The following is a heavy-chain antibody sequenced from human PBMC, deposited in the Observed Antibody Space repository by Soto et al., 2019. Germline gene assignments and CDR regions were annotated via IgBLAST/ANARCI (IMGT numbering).Heavy chain of an antibody. V-gene: IGHV4-4*07. D-gene: IGHD1-26*01. J-gene: IGHJ3*02. CDR1: GGSISSYY. CDR3: ARDLSSPTYKWELPNDAFDI. Sequence: PSETLSLTCTVSGGSISSYYWSWIRQPAGKGLEWIGRIYTSGSTNYNPSLKSRVTMSVDTSKSQFSLKLSSVTAADTAVYYCARDLSSPTYKWELPNDAFDIWGQGTMVTVSS. CDR2: IYTSGST.